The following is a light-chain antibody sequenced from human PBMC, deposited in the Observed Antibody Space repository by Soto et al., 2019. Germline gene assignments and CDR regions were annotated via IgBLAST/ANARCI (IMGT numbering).Light chain of an antibody. CDR1: QSVSSSY. J-gene: IGKJ1*01. V-gene: IGKV3-20*01. CDR2: STS. CDR3: QQYDSSPRT. Sequence: DILFTQAPCTPCVAPRQGATLSCRASQSVSSSYLAWYQQKPGQAPRLLIYSTSNRASGIPDRFRGSGSGTDFTLTISRLEPEDFAVYWCQQYDSSPRTFGQGTKVDIK.